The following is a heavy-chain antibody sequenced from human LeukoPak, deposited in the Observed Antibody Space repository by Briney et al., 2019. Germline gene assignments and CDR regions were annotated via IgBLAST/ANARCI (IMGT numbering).Heavy chain of an antibody. V-gene: IGHV4-4*02. Sequence: SETLSLTCAVSGGSISSSNWWSWVRQPPGKGLEWIGEIYHSGSTNYNPSLKSRVTISVDKSENQFSLKLSSVTAADTAVYYCASSYSSSWYGYFQHWGQGTLVTVSS. J-gene: IGHJ1*01. CDR3: ASSYSSSWYGYFQH. CDR2: IYHSGST. D-gene: IGHD6-13*01. CDR1: GGSISSSNW.